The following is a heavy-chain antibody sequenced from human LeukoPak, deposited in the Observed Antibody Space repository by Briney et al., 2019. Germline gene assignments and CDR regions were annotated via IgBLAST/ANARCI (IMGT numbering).Heavy chain of an antibody. CDR2: ISGSGGST. J-gene: IGHJ4*02. CDR3: AKGRSGWIDY. CDR1: GFTFSNYA. D-gene: IGHD6-19*01. Sequence: GGSLRLSCAASGFTFSNYAMSWVCQAPGKGLEWVSAISGSGGSTYYADSVKGRFTISRDNSKNTLYLQMNSLRAEDTAVYYCAKGRSGWIDYWGQGTLVTVSS. V-gene: IGHV3-23*01.